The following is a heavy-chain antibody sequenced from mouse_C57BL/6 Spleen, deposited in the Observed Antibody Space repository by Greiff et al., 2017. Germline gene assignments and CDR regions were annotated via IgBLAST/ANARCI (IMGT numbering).Heavy chain of an antibody. Sequence: EVKLVESGGGLVKPGGSLTLSCAASGFTFSSYTMSWVRQTPEKRLEWVATISGGGGNTYYPDSVKGRFTISRDNAKNTLYLQMSSLRSEDTALYYCARQPGGFAYWGQGTLVTVSA. CDR1: GFTFSSYT. J-gene: IGHJ3*01. V-gene: IGHV5-9*01. CDR2: ISGGGGNT. D-gene: IGHD4-1*01. CDR3: ARQPGGFAY.